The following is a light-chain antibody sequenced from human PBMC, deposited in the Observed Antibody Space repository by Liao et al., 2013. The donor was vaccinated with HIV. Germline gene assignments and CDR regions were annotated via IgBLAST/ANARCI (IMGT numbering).Light chain of an antibody. CDR3: QAWDGNTAI. J-gene: IGLJ2*01. CDR2: QDT. V-gene: IGLV3-1*01. Sequence: SYELTQPPSVSVSPGQTASITCSGDKLGHKYACWYQQRPGQSPVLVIYQDTKRPSGIPARFSGSNSGNTATLTISGTQPTDEADYYCQAWDGNTAIFGGGTKLTVL. CDR1: KLGHKY.